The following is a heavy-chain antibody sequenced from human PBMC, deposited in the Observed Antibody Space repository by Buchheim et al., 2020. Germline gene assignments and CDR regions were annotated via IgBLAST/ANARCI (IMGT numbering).Heavy chain of an antibody. Sequence: QVQLVESGGGLVKPGGSLRLSCAASGFTYSDYYMSWIRQAPGKGLEWISYISPGATNIYYADSVKGRFTTSRDNAKNSLYLHMNSLSAEDTAVYFCARDRNAAGMDVWGQGTT. V-gene: IGHV3-11*01. CDR1: GFTYSDYY. CDR3: ARDRNAAGMDV. D-gene: IGHD1-1*01. CDR2: ISPGATNI. J-gene: IGHJ6*02.